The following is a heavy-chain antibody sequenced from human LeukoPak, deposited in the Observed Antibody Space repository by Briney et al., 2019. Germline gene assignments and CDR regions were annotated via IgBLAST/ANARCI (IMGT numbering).Heavy chain of an antibody. CDR3: ARARYYYDSSGYYYHDAFDI. CDR2: IIPIFGTA. D-gene: IGHD3-22*01. V-gene: IGHV1-69*13. Sequence: SVKVSCKASGGTFSSYAISWVRQAPGQGLEWMGGIIPIFGTANYAQKFQGRVTITADESTSTAYMELSSLRSEDTAVYYCARARYYYDSSGYYYHDAFDIWGQGTMVTVSS. J-gene: IGHJ3*02. CDR1: GGTFSSYA.